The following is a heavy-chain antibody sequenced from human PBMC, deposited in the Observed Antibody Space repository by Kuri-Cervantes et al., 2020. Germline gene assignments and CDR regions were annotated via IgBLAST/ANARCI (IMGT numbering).Heavy chain of an antibody. CDR1: GFTVSSNY. J-gene: IGHJ3*02. Sequence: GGSLRLSCAASGFTVSSNYMSWVRQAPGKGLEWVSVIYSGGSTYYADSVKGRFTISRDNSKNTLYLQMNSLRAEDTAVYYCARAQIPQRLGAFDIWGQGTMVTVSS. D-gene: IGHD6-25*01. CDR3: ARAQIPQRLGAFDI. CDR2: IYSGGST. V-gene: IGHV3-53*01.